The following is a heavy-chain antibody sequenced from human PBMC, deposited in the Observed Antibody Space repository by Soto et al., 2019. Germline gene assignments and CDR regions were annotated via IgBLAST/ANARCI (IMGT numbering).Heavy chain of an antibody. CDR3: ARVTSVTSPSAY. V-gene: IGHV4-39*01. Sequence: QLQLQESGPGLVKPSETLSLTCTVSGGSISSSSYYWGWIRQPPGKGLESIGSIYYSGSTYYNPSLKSRVXIXVXXSQNQFSLKLTSVTAADTAVYYCARVTSVTSPSAYWGQGTLVTVSS. D-gene: IGHD2-2*01. J-gene: IGHJ4*02. CDR2: IYYSGST. CDR1: GGSISSSSYY.